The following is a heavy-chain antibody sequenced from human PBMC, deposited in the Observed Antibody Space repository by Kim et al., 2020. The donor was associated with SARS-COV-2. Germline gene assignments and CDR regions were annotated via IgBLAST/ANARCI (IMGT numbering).Heavy chain of an antibody. D-gene: IGHD2-15*01. CDR1: GGSISSSSYY. CDR2: IYYSGST. J-gene: IGHJ4*02. CDR3: ARGEWWGRNY. V-gene: IGHV4-39*01. Sequence: SETLSLTCTVSGGSISSSSYYWGWIRQPPGKGLEWIGSIYYSGSTYYNPSLKSRVTISVDTSKNQFSLKLSSVTAADTAVYYCARGEWWGRNYWGQGTLVTVSS.